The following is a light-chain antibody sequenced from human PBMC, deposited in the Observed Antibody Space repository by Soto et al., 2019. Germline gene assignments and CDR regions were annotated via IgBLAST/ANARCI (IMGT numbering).Light chain of an antibody. CDR3: QQRSNWPPGIT. J-gene: IGKJ4*01. V-gene: IGKV3-11*01. CDR1: QSVSSY. CDR2: DAS. Sequence: IGWTQSPGTLSFSPGERSTLCCRTSQSVSSYLAWYQQKPGQAPRLLIYDASNRATGIPARFSGSGSGTDFTLTISSLEPEDFAVYYCQQRSNWPPGITFGGGTKVDIK.